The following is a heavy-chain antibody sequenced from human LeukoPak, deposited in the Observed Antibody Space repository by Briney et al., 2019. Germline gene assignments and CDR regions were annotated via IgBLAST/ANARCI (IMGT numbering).Heavy chain of an antibody. Sequence: GASVKVSCKDSGYTFTSYGISWVRQAPGQGLEWMGWISAYNGNTNYAQKLQGRVTMTTDTSTSTAHMELRSLRSDDTAVYYCARVRLPLWSGYSAYYFDYWGQGTLVTVSS. J-gene: IGHJ4*02. D-gene: IGHD3-3*01. CDR3: ARVRLPLWSGYSAYYFDY. CDR1: GYTFTSYG. CDR2: ISAYNGNT. V-gene: IGHV1-18*01.